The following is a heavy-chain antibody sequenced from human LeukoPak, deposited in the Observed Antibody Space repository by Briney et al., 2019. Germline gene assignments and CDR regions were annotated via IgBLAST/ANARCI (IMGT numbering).Heavy chain of an antibody. D-gene: IGHD3-3*01. CDR1: GFTFSSYA. CDR2: ISYDGSNK. J-gene: IGHJ6*02. CDR3: ARDRGGGRGYYDFWSMSLRGMDV. V-gene: IGHV3-30-3*01. Sequence: GSLRLSCAASGFTFSSYAMHWVRQAPGKGLGWVGVISYDGSNKYYADSVKGRFTISRDNSKNTLYLQMNSLRAEDTAVYYCARDRGGGRGYYDFWSMSLRGMDVWGQGTTVTVSS.